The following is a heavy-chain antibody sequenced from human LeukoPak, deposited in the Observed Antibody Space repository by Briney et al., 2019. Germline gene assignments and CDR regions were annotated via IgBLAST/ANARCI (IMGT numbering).Heavy chain of an antibody. V-gene: IGHV1-24*01. Sequence: ASVTVSCKVSGYTLTELSMHWVRQAPGKGLEWMGGFDPEDGETIYAQKFQGRVTMTEDTSTDTAYMELSSLRSEDTAVYYCATGLVKRLDSSGYYSGHDDAFDIWGQGTMVTVSS. CDR2: FDPEDGET. CDR1: GYTLTELS. D-gene: IGHD3-22*01. CDR3: ATGLVKRLDSSGYYSGHDDAFDI. J-gene: IGHJ3*02.